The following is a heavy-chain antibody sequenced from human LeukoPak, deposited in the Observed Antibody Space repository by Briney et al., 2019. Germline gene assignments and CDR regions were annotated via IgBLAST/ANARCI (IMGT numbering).Heavy chain of an antibody. CDR3: TTLSYVGGY. CDR2: SKSQTDGGTT. D-gene: IGHD3-10*02. Sequence: GGSLRLSCAASGFTFTNAWMSWVRQAPGKVLEWIGRSKSQTDGGTTDYAAPVKGRFTISRDDSKNTVYLQMNSLKTEDTAVYYCTTLSYVGGYWGRGTLVTVSS. CDR1: GFTFTNAW. J-gene: IGHJ4*02. V-gene: IGHV3-15*01.